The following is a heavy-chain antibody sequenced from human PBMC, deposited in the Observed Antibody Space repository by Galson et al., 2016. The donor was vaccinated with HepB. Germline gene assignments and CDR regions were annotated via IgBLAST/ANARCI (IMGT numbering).Heavy chain of an antibody. CDR2: ISGGGGST. CDR3: AKDRYCGGGACSWSYFDL. J-gene: IGHJ4*02. V-gene: IGHV3-23*01. D-gene: IGHD2-15*01. CDR1: GFTFRTYT. Sequence: SLRLSCAASGFTFRTYTMSWVRQAPGKGLEWVSGISGGGGSTYYADSVKGRLTISRDNPKNMVYLQIHSLRVEDTAVYFCAKDRYCGGGACSWSYFDLWGPGIQVNVSS.